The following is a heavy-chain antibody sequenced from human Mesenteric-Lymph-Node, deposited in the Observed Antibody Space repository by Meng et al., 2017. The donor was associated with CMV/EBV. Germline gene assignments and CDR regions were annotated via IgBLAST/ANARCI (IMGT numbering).Heavy chain of an antibody. CDR1: GVTVTSGAYH. Sequence: ALVRVSGPGRRKPSETLSPTCIVSGVTVTSGAYHWSWIRQSPGKGLEWSGYIYGTGITIYNPSLKSRVTILLETSKDQFSLKLHAVTTADTAVYYCAKSRSSTPGIVDDWGQGTLVTVSS. CDR2: IYGTGIT. D-gene: IGHD2/OR15-2a*01. J-gene: IGHJ4*02. CDR3: AKSRSSTPGIVDD. V-gene: IGHV4-61*08.